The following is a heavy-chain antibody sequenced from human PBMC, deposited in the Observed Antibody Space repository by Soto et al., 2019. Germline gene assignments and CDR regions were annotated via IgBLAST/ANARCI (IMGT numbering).Heavy chain of an antibody. CDR2: IHSSGST. V-gene: IGHV3-66*01. CDR1: GFTVSRYY. CDR3: ARRNYGVPAYLDY. J-gene: IGHJ4*02. Sequence: EVQLVESGGGLVQPGGSLRLSCAASGFTVSRYYMKWVRQAPGKGLEWVSVIHSSGSTYYADSVKGRFTISRDNSKNTVYLQMNGLRAEDTAVYYCARRNYGVPAYLDYWGRGTLVTVSS. D-gene: IGHD4-17*01.